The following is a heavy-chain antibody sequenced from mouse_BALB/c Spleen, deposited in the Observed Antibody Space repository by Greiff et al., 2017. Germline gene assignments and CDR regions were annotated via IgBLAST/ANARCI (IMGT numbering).Heavy chain of an antibody. D-gene: IGHD1-1*01. J-gene: IGHJ4*01. CDR1: GYTFTSYW. CDR2: IYPGSGST. Sequence: LKQPGSELVRPGASVKLSCKASGYTFTSYWMHWVKQRPGQGLEWIGNIYPGSGSTNYDEKFKSKATLTVDTSSSTAYMQLSSLTSEDSAVYYCTNDYYGSSYAMDYWGQGTSVTVSS. CDR3: TNDYYGSSYAMDY. V-gene: IGHV1S22*01.